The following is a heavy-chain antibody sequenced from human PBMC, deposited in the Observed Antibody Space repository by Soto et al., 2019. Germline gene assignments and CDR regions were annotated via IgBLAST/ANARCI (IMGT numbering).Heavy chain of an antibody. V-gene: IGHV5-51*01. CDR2: IYPGDSDT. D-gene: IGHD3-10*01. CDR3: ARQTGQLLWFGEAPYYYYGMDV. J-gene: IGHJ6*02. Sequence: GASLKLSCKGSGYSFTSYWIGWVRQMPVKVLELILIIYPGDSDTRYSPSFQGQVTISADKSISTAYLQWSSLKASDTAMYYCARQTGQLLWFGEAPYYYYGMDVWGQGTTVTVSS. CDR1: GYSFTSYW.